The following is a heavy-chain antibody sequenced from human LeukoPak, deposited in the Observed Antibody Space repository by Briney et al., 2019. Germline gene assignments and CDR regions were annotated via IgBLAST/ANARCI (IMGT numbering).Heavy chain of an antibody. CDR1: GYTFTSYD. J-gene: IGHJ3*02. Sequence: ASVKVSCKASGYTFTSYDINWVRQATGQGLEWMGWMNPNSGNTGYAQKFQGRVTITRNTSISTAYMELSSLGSEDTAVYYCATHSSSWYDHDAFDMWGQGTMVTVSS. CDR2: MNPNSGNT. CDR3: ATHSSSWYDHDAFDM. D-gene: IGHD6-13*01. V-gene: IGHV1-8*03.